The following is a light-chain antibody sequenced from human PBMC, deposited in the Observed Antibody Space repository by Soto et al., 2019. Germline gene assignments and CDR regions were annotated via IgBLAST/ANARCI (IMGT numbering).Light chain of an antibody. J-gene: IGLJ3*02. Sequence: QSVLTQPPSASGTPGQRVTISCSGRSSNIGSNAVNWYQQLPGTAPKLLIYSNNQRPSGVPDRFSGSKSGTSASLAISGLQSEDEADYYCAVWDDSLTGWVFGGGTKLTVL. CDR3: AVWDDSLTGWV. CDR1: SSNIGSNA. CDR2: SNN. V-gene: IGLV1-44*01.